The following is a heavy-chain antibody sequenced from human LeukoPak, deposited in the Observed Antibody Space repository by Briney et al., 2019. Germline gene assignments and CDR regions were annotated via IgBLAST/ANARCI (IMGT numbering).Heavy chain of an antibody. Sequence: SETLSLTCAVYGGSFSGYYWSWIRQPPGKGLEWIGEINHSGSTNYNPSLKSRVTISVDTSKNQFSLKLSSVTAADTAVYYCARGEVDYYGSGSYYNWFDPWGQGTLVTVSS. V-gene: IGHV4-34*01. D-gene: IGHD3-10*01. J-gene: IGHJ5*02. CDR2: INHSGST. CDR1: GGSFSGYY. CDR3: ARGEVDYYGSGSYYNWFDP.